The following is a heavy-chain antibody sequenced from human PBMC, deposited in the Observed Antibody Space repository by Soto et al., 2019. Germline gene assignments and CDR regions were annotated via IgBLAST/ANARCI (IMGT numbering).Heavy chain of an antibody. CDR3: ARAQIGEFPLYFDY. D-gene: IGHD3-10*01. CDR2: INAGNGNT. V-gene: IGHV1-3*01. CDR1: GYTFTSYA. Sequence: GASVKVSCKASGYTFTSYAMHWVRQAPGQRLEWMGWINAGNGNTKYSQKFQGRVTITRDTSASTAYMELSSLRSEDTAVYYYARAQIGEFPLYFDYWGQGTLVTVSS. J-gene: IGHJ4*02.